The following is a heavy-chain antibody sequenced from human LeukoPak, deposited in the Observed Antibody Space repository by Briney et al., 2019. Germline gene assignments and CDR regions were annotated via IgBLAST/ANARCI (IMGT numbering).Heavy chain of an antibody. V-gene: IGHV3-33*06. D-gene: IGHD2-2*01. Sequence: SGGSLRLSCAASGFPFSSYGMHWVRQAPGKGLEWVAVIWNDGSKKLYADSVKGRFTVSRDNHKNVVFLQMNTLRVDDTAVYYSAKDRNIVIIPAAIEGFDYWGLGTLVTVAS. CDR1: GFPFSSYG. J-gene: IGHJ4*02. CDR2: IWNDGSKK. CDR3: AKDRNIVIIPAAIEGFDY.